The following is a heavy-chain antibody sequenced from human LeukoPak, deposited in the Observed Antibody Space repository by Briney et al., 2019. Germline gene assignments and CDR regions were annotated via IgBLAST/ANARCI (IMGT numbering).Heavy chain of an antibody. CDR2: IGTAGDT. Sequence: GGSLRLSCAASGFTFSSYDMHWVRQATGKGLEWVSAIGTAGDTYYPGSVKGRFTISRENAKNSLYLQMNSLRAEDTAVYYCAKERSVVWFGESQDYFDYWGQGTLVTVSS. CDR3: AKERSVVWFGESQDYFDY. J-gene: IGHJ4*02. D-gene: IGHD3-10*01. V-gene: IGHV3-13*01. CDR1: GFTFSSYD.